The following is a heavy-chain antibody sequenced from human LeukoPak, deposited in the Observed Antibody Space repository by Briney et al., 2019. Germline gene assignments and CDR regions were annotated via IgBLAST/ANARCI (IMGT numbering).Heavy chain of an antibody. Sequence: PGRSLRLSCAASGFIFSSYAMHWVRQAPGKGLEWVAVISYDGSDKKYADSVKGRFTIPRDNSKNTLYVRMNSLRAEDTALYYCARDVVRGPDDGYFQHWGQGTLVTVSS. J-gene: IGHJ1*01. CDR3: ARDVVRGPDDGYFQH. V-gene: IGHV3-30-3*01. CDR2: ISYDGSDK. CDR1: GFIFSSYA. D-gene: IGHD3-10*02.